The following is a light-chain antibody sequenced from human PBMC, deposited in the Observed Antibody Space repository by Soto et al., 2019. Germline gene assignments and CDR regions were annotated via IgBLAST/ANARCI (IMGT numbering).Light chain of an antibody. J-gene: IGKJ1*01. V-gene: IGKV3-11*01. CDR1: QSVSRR. Sequence: THSPSTLSVSPLERATLSFRSSQSVSRRLAWYQHRPGQSPRLLISGASMRASGVPVRFSGSGSGTDFTLTISRLEPEDFAVYYCQQRSNWPPWTFGQGTKVDIK. CDR2: GAS. CDR3: QQRSNWPPWT.